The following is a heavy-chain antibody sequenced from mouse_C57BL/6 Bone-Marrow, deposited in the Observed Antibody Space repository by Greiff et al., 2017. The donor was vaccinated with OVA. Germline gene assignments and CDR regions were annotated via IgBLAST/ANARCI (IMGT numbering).Heavy chain of an antibody. D-gene: IGHD1-1*01. CDR1: GYTFTDYY. CDR2: INPNNGGT. Sequence: EVQLQQSGPELVKPGASVKISCKASGYTFTDYYMNWVKQSHGKSLEWIGDINPNNGGTSYNQKFKGKATLTVDKSSSTAYMELRSLTSEDSAVYYCARRGRGSSSHWYFDVWGTGTTVTVSS. CDR3: ARRGRGSSSHWYFDV. V-gene: IGHV1-26*01. J-gene: IGHJ1*03.